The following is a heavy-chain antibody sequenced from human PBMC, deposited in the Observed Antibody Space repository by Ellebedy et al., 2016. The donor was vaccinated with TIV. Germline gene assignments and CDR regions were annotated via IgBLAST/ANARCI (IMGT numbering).Heavy chain of an antibody. V-gene: IGHV3-7*01. Sequence: GESLKISXAASGFTFSSFRMTWVRQAPGKRLEWVANIKHDGSEKYYVDSVKGRFTISRDNAKNSLYLQMNRLRAEDTAGYYCASLVETYNWYFDLWGSGTLVTVSS. CDR1: GFTFSSFR. J-gene: IGHJ2*01. CDR2: IKHDGSEK. D-gene: IGHD1-26*01. CDR3: ASLVETYNWYFDL.